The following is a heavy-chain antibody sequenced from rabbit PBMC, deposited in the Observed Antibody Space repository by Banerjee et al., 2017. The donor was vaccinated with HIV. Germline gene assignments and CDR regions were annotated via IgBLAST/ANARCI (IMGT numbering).Heavy chain of an antibody. D-gene: IGHD7-1*01. J-gene: IGHJ6*01. CDR3: ARDGTGVGPDLDL. Sequence: QLKETGGGLVQPGGSLTLSCKASGFDFSSYYMSWVRQAPGKGLEWIGIIYAGKGSTDYASWVNGRFTISSDNAQNTVDLQMNSLTAADTATYFCARDGTGVGPDLDLWGPGTLVTVS. CDR1: GFDFSSYY. CDR2: IYAGKGST. V-gene: IGHV1S7*01.